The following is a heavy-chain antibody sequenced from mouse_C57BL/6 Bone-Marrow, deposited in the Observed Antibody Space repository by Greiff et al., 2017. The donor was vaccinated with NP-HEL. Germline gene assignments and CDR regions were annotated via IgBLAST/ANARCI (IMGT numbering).Heavy chain of an antibody. D-gene: IGHD1-1*01. Sequence: VQLQQSGAELVKPGASVKMSCKASGYTFTSYWITWVKQRPGKGLEWIGDIYPGSGSTNYNEKFKSKATLTVDTSSSTAYMQLSSLTSGDSAVYCCAGFHYYGSSYFDYWGQGTTLTVSS. CDR3: AGFHYYGSSYFDY. CDR1: GYTFTSYW. V-gene: IGHV1-55*01. J-gene: IGHJ2*01. CDR2: IYPGSGST.